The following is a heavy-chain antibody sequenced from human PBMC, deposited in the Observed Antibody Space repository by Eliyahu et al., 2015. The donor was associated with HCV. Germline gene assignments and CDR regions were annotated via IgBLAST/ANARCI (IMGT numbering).Heavy chain of an antibody. CDR1: GDSVSSTSHH. J-gene: IGHJ5*02. V-gene: IGHV4-39*02. CDR2: ISSSGSI. Sequence: QMQLQESGPGLVKPSETLSLICSVSGDSVSSTSHHWGWXRQPPGKGLEWIGSISSSGSISHNPSLKSRVTIFEDTSKNHFSLRLTSVTAADTAVYYCARLRGPSGVDRWGQGTLVTVSS. CDR3: ARLRGPSGVDR. D-gene: IGHD3-10*01.